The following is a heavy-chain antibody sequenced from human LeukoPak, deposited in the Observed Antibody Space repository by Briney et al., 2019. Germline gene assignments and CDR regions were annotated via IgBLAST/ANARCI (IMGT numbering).Heavy chain of an antibody. V-gene: IGHV4-34*01. D-gene: IGHD3-9*01. CDR2: INHSGST. CDR1: GGSFSGYY. CDR3: ARASDYDILTGLTQNWFDP. Sequence: SETLSLTCAVYGGSFSGYYWSWIRQPPGKGLEWIGEINHSGSTNYNPSLKSRVTMSVDTSKNQFSLKLSSVTAADTAVYYCARASDYDILTGLTQNWFDPWGQGTLVTVSS. J-gene: IGHJ5*02.